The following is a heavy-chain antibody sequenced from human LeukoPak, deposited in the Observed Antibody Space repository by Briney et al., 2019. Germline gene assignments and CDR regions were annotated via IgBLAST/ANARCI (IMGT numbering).Heavy chain of an antibody. J-gene: IGHJ4*02. D-gene: IGHD5-24*01. V-gene: IGHV3-30*04. CDR3: ARVQSQRDGYNYFGY. CDR2: ISYDGSNK. Sequence: SCKASGYTFTGYYMHWVRQAPGKGLEWVAVISYDGSNKYYADSVKGRFTISRDNSKNTLYLQMNSLRAEDTAVYYCARVQSQRDGYNYFGYWGQGTLVTVSS. CDR1: GYTFTGYY.